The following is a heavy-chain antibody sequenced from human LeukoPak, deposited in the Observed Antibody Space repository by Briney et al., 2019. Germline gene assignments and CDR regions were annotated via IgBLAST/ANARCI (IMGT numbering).Heavy chain of an antibody. V-gene: IGHV3-48*03. CDR2: ISSSGSTI. J-gene: IGHJ6*03. D-gene: IGHD3-22*01. CDR1: GFTFSSYE. CDR3: ARAAHSSGYYGVYYYYMDV. Sequence: QPGGSLRLSCAASGFTFSSYEMNWVRQAPGKGLEWVSYISSSGSTIYYADSVKGQFTISRDNAKNSLYLQMNSLRAEDTAVYYCARAAHSSGYYGVYYYYMDVWGKGTTVTVSS.